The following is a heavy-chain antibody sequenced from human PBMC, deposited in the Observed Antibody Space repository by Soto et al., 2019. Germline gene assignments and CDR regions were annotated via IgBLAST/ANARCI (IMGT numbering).Heavy chain of an antibody. V-gene: IGHV4-59*08. J-gene: IGHJ3*02. D-gene: IGHD3-22*01. CDR2: IYYSGST. CDR1: GGSISSYY. Sequence: SETLSLTCTVSGGSISSYYWSWIRQPPGKGLEWIGYIYYSGSTNYNPSLKSRVTISVDTSKNQFSLKLSSVTAADTAVYYCATRSNMIVVSKGAFDIWGQGTMVTVSS. CDR3: ATRSNMIVVSKGAFDI.